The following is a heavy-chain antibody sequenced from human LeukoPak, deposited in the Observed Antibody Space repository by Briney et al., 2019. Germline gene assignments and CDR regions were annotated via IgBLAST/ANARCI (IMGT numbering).Heavy chain of an antibody. Sequence: GASVKVSCKASGYTFTSYGVSWVRQAPGQGLEWMGWISGYNGYTKYAQKVQGRVTMTTDTSTSTAYMELRSLRSDDTAVYYCARLGVGDDSSGYYYHNWFDPWGQGTLVTVSS. CDR2: ISGYNGYT. D-gene: IGHD3-22*01. CDR1: GYTFTSYG. CDR3: ARLGVGDDSSGYYYHNWFDP. J-gene: IGHJ5*02. V-gene: IGHV1-18*01.